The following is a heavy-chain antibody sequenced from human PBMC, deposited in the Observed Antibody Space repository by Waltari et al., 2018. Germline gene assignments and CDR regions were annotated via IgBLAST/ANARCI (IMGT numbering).Heavy chain of an antibody. J-gene: IGHJ4*02. V-gene: IGHV3-9*01. Sequence: EVQLVASGGGLVQPGRSLRLSCAASGFTFDDYAMHWVRKAPGKGLEWVSGISWNSGSIGYADSVKGRFTISRDNAKNSLYLQMNSLRAEDTALYYCAKGMGAAITYFDYWGQGTLVTVSS. CDR1: GFTFDDYA. CDR3: AKGMGAAITYFDY. D-gene: IGHD2-2*01. CDR2: ISWNSGSI.